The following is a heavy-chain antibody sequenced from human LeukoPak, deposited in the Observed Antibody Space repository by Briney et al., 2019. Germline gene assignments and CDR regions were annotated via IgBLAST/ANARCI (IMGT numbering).Heavy chain of an antibody. Sequence: GGSLRLSCAASGFTFSSYAMAWVRQAPGKGLEWVSYISSSGSTIYYADSVKGRFTISRDNAKNSLYLQMNSLRAEDTAVYYCAELGITMIGGVWGKGTTVTISS. D-gene: IGHD3-10*02. CDR3: AELGITMIGGV. CDR2: ISSSGSTI. CDR1: GFTFSSYA. J-gene: IGHJ6*04. V-gene: IGHV3-48*03.